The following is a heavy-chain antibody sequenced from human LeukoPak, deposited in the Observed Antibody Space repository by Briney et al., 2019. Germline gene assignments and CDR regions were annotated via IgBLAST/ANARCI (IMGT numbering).Heavy chain of an antibody. Sequence: SGGSLRLSCAASGFTFSSYSMTWVRQAPGKGLEWVSYISSSGSTIYYADSVKGRFTISRDNAKNSLYLQMNSLRAEDTAVYYCARGGYGSGVFYYYYGMDVWGQGTTVTVTS. V-gene: IGHV3-48*04. CDR3: ARGGYGSGVFYYYYGMDV. D-gene: IGHD3-10*01. CDR1: GFTFSSYS. CDR2: ISSSGSTI. J-gene: IGHJ6*02.